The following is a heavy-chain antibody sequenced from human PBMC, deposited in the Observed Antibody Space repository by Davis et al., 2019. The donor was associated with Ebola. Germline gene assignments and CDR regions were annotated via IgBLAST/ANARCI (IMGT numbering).Heavy chain of an antibody. V-gene: IGHV3-30*02. CDR1: AFTLSGYD. Sequence: PGGSLRLSCAASAFTLSGYDMNRVRQAPGKGLQWVAAIRDDGSNKYYADSVKGRFTISRDNSKNTLYLQMNSLRAEDTAVYYCATTPQYSSGQNKPFDYWGQGTLVTVSS. D-gene: IGHD6-19*01. J-gene: IGHJ4*02. CDR3: ATTPQYSSGQNKPFDY. CDR2: IRDDGSNK.